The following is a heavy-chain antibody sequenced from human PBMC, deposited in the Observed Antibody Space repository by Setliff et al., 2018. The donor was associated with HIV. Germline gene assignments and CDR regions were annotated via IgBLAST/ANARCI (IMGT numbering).Heavy chain of an antibody. CDR3: ARDRGILSNWLYYFDS. V-gene: IGHV4-39*07. D-gene: IGHD6-13*01. Sequence: SETLSLTCTVSGGSVSSSSYYWGWIRQPPGKGLEWIGSIYYSGNTYYNPSLKSRVTISVDTSKNQFSLNLNSVTAADTALYYCARDRGILSNWLYYFDSWGQGTLVTVSS. J-gene: IGHJ4*02. CDR2: IYYSGNT. CDR1: GGSVSSSSYY.